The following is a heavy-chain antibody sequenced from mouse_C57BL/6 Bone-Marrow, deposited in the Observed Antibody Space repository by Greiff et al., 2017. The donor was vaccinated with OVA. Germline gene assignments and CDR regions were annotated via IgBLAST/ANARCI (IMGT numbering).Heavy chain of an antibody. CDR1: GYTFTSYW. D-gene: IGHD3-2*02. V-gene: IGHV1-64*01. Sequence: QVHVKQPGAELVKPGASVKLSCKASGYTFTSYWMHWVKQRPGQGLEWIGMIHPNSGSTNYNEKFKSKATLTVDKSSSTAYMQLSSLTSEDSAVYYCARSDSSGYVAWFAYWGQGTLVTVSA. CDR3: ARSDSSGYVAWFAY. J-gene: IGHJ3*01. CDR2: IHPNSGST.